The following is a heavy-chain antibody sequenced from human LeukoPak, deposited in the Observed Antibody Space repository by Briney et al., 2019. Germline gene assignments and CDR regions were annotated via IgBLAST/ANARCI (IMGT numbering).Heavy chain of an antibody. Sequence: GASVKVSCKASGYTFTSYGISWVRQAPGQGLEWMGWISAYNGNTNYAQKLQGRVTMTTDTSTSTACMELRSLRSDDTAVYYCARVQSRLNWFDPWGQGTLVTVSS. J-gene: IGHJ5*02. CDR3: ARVQSRLNWFDP. CDR1: GYTFTSYG. V-gene: IGHV1-18*01. CDR2: ISAYNGNT.